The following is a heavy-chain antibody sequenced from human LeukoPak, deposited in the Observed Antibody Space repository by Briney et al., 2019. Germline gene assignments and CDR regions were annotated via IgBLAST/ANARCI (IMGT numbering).Heavy chain of an antibody. CDR2: ISAYNGNT. J-gene: IGHJ4*02. CDR3: ARVASALNRRATVDY. V-gene: IGHV1-18*01. Sequence: ASVKVSCKASGYTFTSYGISWVRQAPRQGLEWMGWISAYNGNTNYARKLQGRVTMTTDTSTSTAYMELRSLRSDDTAVYYCARVASALNRRATVDYWGQGTLVTVSS. CDR1: GYTFTSYG. D-gene: IGHD2-15*01.